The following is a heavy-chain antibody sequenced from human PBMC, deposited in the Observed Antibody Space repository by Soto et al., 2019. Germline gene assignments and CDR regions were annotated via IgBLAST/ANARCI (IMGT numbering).Heavy chain of an antibody. J-gene: IGHJ4*02. D-gene: IGHD5-12*01. Sequence: PGESLRLSCSASGFTFSSYWMHWVRKAPGKGLVWVSRIDSDGSSTSYADSVKGRFTISRDNSKNTLYLQMNSLRAEDTAVYYCARKEWLQFYDYWGQGTLVTVSS. CDR1: GFTFSSYW. CDR3: ARKEWLQFYDY. V-gene: IGHV3-74*01. CDR2: IDSDGSST.